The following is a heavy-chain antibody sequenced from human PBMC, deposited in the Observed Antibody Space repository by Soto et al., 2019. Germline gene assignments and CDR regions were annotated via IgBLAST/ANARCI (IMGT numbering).Heavy chain of an antibody. V-gene: IGHV3-11*06. J-gene: IGHJ2*01. CDR1: GFTFSDYY. Sequence: GGSLRLSCAASGFTFSDYYMSWIRQAPGKGLEWVSYISSGSSSYTNYADSVKGRFTISRDNAKNSLYLQMNSLRAEDTAVYYCASYGYSYGWYFDLWGRGTLVTVSS. CDR3: ASYGYSYGWYFDL. D-gene: IGHD5-18*01. CDR2: ISSGSSSYT.